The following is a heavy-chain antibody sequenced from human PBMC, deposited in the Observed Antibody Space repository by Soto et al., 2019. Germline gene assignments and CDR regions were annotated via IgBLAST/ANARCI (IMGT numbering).Heavy chain of an antibody. D-gene: IGHD3-10*01. J-gene: IGHJ3*02. V-gene: IGHV4-31*03. CDR2: IYYSGGT. Sequence: QVQLQESGPGLVKPSQTLSLTCIVSGGSISSGGYYWSWIRQQPGKGLEWIGYIYYSGGTYYNPSLHSRLTISVDTSKNRFSLNLNSVTGADTAVYYCARDRGSGGDAFDIWGQGTTVTVSS. CDR1: GGSISSGGYY. CDR3: ARDRGSGGDAFDI.